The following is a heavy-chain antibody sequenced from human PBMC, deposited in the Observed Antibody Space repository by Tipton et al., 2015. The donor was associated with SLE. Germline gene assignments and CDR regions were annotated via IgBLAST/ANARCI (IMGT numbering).Heavy chain of an antibody. D-gene: IGHD5-18*01. CDR1: GYTFTTET. V-gene: IGHV1-18*01. CDR2: INTYNGDT. CDR3: AREGRGYSYAY. Sequence: QSGPEVKEPGASVKVSCKASGYTFTTETISWVRQAPGQGLEWMGWINTYNGDTKFAQKFQGRVTMTTDTSATTAYMDLRSLRSDDTAVYYCAREGRGYSYAYWGQGTLVTVSS. J-gene: IGHJ4*02.